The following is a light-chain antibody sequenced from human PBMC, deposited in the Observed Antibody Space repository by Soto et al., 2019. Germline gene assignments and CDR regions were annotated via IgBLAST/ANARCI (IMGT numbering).Light chain of an antibody. CDR1: ISDVGAYNY. CDR2: EVS. CDR3: SSYTSSSTRV. J-gene: IGLJ1*01. Sequence: QSLLTKPASLSVSPGQSITISCTGTISDVGAYNYVSWYQQYPGKAPKLMIYEVSNRPSGASNRFSGSKSGNMASLTISGLQAEDEADYYCSSYTSSSTRVFGTGTKVTV. V-gene: IGLV2-14*01.